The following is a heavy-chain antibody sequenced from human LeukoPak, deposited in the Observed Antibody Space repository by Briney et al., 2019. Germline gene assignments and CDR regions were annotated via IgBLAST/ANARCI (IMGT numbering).Heavy chain of an antibody. Sequence: SQTLSLTCTVSGGSITSDENSWSWIRRPPGKGLEWLGYIFYSGSAYSNPSLKSRGTISVDTSKNQFSLKLQSLTAADTAVYYCAREGLSSSWQSGNYYYYYYMDVWGKGTTVTVSS. D-gene: IGHD6-13*01. CDR3: AREGLSSSWQSGNYYYYYYMDV. CDR1: GGSITSDENS. J-gene: IGHJ6*03. CDR2: IFYSGSA. V-gene: IGHV4-30-4*01.